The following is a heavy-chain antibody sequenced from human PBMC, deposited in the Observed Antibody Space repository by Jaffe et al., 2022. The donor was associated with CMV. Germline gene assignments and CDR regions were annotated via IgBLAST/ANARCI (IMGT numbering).Heavy chain of an antibody. CDR2: ISGSGGST. V-gene: IGHV3-23*01. D-gene: IGHD3-22*01. Sequence: EVQLLESGGGLVQPGGSLRLSCAASGFTFSSYAMSWVRQAPGKGLEWVSAISGSGGSTYYADSVKGRFTISRDNSKNTLYLQMNSLRAEDTAVYYCAKDMGSEYYYDSSGYYAPVFDYWGQGTLVTVSS. CDR3: AKDMGSEYYYDSSGYYAPVFDY. J-gene: IGHJ4*02. CDR1: GFTFSSYA.